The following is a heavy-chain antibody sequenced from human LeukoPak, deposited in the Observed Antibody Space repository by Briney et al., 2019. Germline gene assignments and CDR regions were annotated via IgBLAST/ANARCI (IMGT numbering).Heavy chain of an antibody. D-gene: IGHD4-17*01. J-gene: IGHJ4*02. CDR3: ARASHDYGDYSHFDY. V-gene: IGHV4-4*02. Sequence: SGTLSLTCAVSGGSISSSNWWSWVRQPPGKGLEWIGEIYHSGSTNYIPSLKSRVTISVDKSKNQFSLKLSSVTAADTAVYYCARASHDYGDYSHFDYWGQGTLVTVSS. CDR1: GGSISSSNW. CDR2: IYHSGST.